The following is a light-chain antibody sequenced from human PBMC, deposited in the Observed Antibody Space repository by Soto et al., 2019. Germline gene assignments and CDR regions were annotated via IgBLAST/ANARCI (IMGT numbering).Light chain of an antibody. CDR1: QSISSL. J-gene: IGKJ5*01. V-gene: IGKV1-5*03. CDR3: QQSYNIPPT. Sequence: DIQMTQSPSILSASVGDRVTITCRASQSISSLLSWYQQKPGKAPNLLIHKASHLESGVPSRFSGSGSGTEFTLTISSLQPGDFAIYFCQQSYNIPPTFGQGTRLEI. CDR2: KAS.